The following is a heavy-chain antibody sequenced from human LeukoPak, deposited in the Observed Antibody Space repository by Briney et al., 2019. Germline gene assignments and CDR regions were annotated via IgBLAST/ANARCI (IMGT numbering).Heavy chain of an antibody. CDR1: GASVSGDY. J-gene: IGHJ4*02. V-gene: IGHV4-59*08. CDR2: IYVSGNS. D-gene: IGHD2/OR15-2a*01. CDR3: ARHPFSSPFDH. Sequence: SETLSLTCTISGASVSGDYWSWIRQPPGKGLEWIGYIYVSGNSNYNPSLKSRVSISLDTSKNQVSLTLTSVTAADTAVYYCARHPFSSPFDHWGQGTLVAVSS.